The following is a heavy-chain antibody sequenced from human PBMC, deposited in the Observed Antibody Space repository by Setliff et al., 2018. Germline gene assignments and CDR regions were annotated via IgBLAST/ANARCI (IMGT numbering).Heavy chain of an antibody. CDR3: VRGPGPSVVVAMPFDR. J-gene: IGHJ4*02. D-gene: IGHD5-12*01. Sequence: GASVKVSCKASGYTFSRYGISWVRQAPGQGLEWMGWISAYNGNTNYAQKLQGRVTMTTDTSTSTAYMEVASLRSDDTAVYYCVRGPGPSVVVAMPFDRWGQGTLVTVSS. CDR1: GYTFSRYG. V-gene: IGHV1-18*01. CDR2: ISAYNGNT.